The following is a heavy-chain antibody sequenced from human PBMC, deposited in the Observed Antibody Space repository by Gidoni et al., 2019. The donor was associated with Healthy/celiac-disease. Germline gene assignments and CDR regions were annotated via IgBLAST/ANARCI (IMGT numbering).Heavy chain of an antibody. J-gene: IGHJ4*02. V-gene: IGHV3-21*01. CDR1: GFTFSSYS. Sequence: EVQLVGSGGGLVKPGGSLRLSRAASGFTFSSYSMNWVRQAPGKGLEWVSSISSSSSYIYYADSVKGRFTISRDNAKNSLYLQMNSLRAEDTAVYYCARDSYRYYDSSGAYFDYWGQGTLVTVSS. CDR2: ISSSSSYI. D-gene: IGHD3-22*01. CDR3: ARDSYRYYDSSGAYFDY.